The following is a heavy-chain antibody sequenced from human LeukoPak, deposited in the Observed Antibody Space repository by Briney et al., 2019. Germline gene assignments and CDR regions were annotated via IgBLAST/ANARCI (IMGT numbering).Heavy chain of an antibody. V-gene: IGHV4-30-2*01. J-gene: IGHJ4*02. CDR3: ARVGYDSSGYYPSHFDY. CDR2: IYHSGST. D-gene: IGHD3-22*01. CDR1: GGSISSGGYS. Sequence: SQTLSLTCAVSGGSISSGGYSWSWIRQPPGKGLEWIGYIYHSGSTYYNPSLKSRVTISVDRSKNQFSLKLSSVTAADTAVYYCARVGYDSSGYYPSHFDYWGQGTLVTVSS.